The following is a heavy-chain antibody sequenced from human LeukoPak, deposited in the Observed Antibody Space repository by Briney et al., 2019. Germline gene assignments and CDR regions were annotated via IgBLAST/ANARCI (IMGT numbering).Heavy chain of an antibody. V-gene: IGHV1-2*02. CDR1: GYTFTDYY. Sequence: GASVKVSCKASGYTFTDYYVHWVRQAPGQGLEWMGWISPNSGDTNYAQKFQGRVTMTRDTSISTAYMEVSRLRSDDTAVYYCARGEAVLTHFDYWGQGTLVTVSS. CDR2: ISPNSGDT. CDR3: ARGEAVLTHFDY. J-gene: IGHJ4*02.